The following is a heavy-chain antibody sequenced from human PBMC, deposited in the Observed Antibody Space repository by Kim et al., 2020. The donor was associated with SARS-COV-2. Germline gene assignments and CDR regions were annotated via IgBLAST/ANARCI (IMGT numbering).Heavy chain of an antibody. J-gene: IGHJ4*02. CDR2: IKQDGSGK. Sequence: GGSLRLSCAASGFTFSNFWMGWVRQAPGKGLEWVANIKQDGSGKYDLDSVKGLFTISRDNAKNALYLQMKSLRAEDTAVYYCARGKGMVGLWGEGTLVTVSS. CDR1: GFTFSNFW. D-gene: IGHD3-10*01. V-gene: IGHV3-7*01. CDR3: ARGKGMVGL.